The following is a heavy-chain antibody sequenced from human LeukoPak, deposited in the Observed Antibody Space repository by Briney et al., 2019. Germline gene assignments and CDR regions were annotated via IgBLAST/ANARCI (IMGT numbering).Heavy chain of an antibody. CDR1: GYTFTSYG. V-gene: IGHV1-18*01. Sequence: ASVKVSCKASGYTFTSYGISWVRQAPGQGLEWMGWISAYNGNTNYAQKLQGRVTMTTDTPTSTAYMELRSLRSDDTAVYYCARDSSSSWYWLVDYWGQGTLVTVSS. D-gene: IGHD6-13*01. CDR3: ARDSSSSWYWLVDY. CDR2: ISAYNGNT. J-gene: IGHJ4*02.